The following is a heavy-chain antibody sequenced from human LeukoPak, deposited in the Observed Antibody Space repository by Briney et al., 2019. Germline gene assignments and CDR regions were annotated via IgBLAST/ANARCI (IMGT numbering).Heavy chain of an antibody. V-gene: IGHV1-2*02. Sequence: ASVKVSCKASGYTFTGYYVHWMRQAPGQGLEWVGWINPNSGDTEYEQKFQGRVTMTRDTSIATAYMEMTRLAPDDTAVYYCAKDRVLRDDGWVFDFWGQGTLVTVSS. CDR3: AKDRVLRDDGWVFDF. CDR1: GYTFTGYY. J-gene: IGHJ4*02. CDR2: INPNSGDT. D-gene: IGHD5-24*01.